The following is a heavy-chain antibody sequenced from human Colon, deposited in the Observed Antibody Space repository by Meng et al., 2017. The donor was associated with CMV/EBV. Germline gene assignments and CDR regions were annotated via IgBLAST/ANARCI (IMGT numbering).Heavy chain of an antibody. CDR1: DDSITYYH. D-gene: IGHD3-3*01. V-gene: IGHV4-59*08. J-gene: IGHJ4*02. CDR2: ISYSGST. CDR3: ASSTHTYYDFWSGYPATWYFDY. Sequence: SETLSLTCSFSDDSITYYHWTWIRQPPGKGLEWIGYISYSGSTNYNPSLKSRVTISIDSSKNQFSLKLSSVTAADTAVYYCASSTHTYYDFWSGYPATWYFDYWGQGTLVTVSS.